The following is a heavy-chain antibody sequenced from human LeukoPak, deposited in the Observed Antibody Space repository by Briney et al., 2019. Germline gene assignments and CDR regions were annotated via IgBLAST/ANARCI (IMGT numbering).Heavy chain of an antibody. CDR2: INHSGST. V-gene: IGHV4-34*01. J-gene: IGHJ4*02. CDR3: ARGLGGRYYDILTGYYRGSPPYFDY. Sequence: SETRSLTCAAYGGSFIGCYWSWIRQPPGKGLEWIGEINHSGSTNYNPSLKSRVTISVDTSKNQFSLKLSSVTAADTAVYYCARGLGGRYYDILTGYYRGSPPYFDYWGQGTLVTVSS. CDR1: GGSFIGCY. D-gene: IGHD3-9*01.